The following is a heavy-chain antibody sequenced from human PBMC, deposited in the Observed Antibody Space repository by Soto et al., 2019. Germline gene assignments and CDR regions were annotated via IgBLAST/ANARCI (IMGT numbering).Heavy chain of an antibody. J-gene: IGHJ5*02. Sequence: QVQLQESGPGLVKPSETLSLICTVSGSSVSSNFYSWSWIRQRPGKGLEWIGNVYYTGSTNYNSSLESRLTIAADTSKNQFSLRLSSLIAADTAGYYCARGGRVSMVRGALDTWGQGTLVTVSS. CDR3: ARGGRVSMVRGALDT. V-gene: IGHV4-61*01. CDR2: VYYTGST. D-gene: IGHD3-10*01. CDR1: GSSVSSNFYS.